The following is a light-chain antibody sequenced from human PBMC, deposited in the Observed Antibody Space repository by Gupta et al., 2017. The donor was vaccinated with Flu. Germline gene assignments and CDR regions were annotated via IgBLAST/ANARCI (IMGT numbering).Light chain of an antibody. CDR2: DVS. V-gene: IGLV2-11*01. Sequence: QSALTQPRSVSASPGQSVTISCTGTSNDVGGSNHVSWYQQHPGKAPKVIVYDVSQRPSGVPDRFSGSKSGNTASRTISGLQAEDEADYYCCSSAGSNIHWVFGGGTKVTVL. J-gene: IGLJ3*02. CDR1: SNDVGGSNH. CDR3: CSSAGSNIHWV.